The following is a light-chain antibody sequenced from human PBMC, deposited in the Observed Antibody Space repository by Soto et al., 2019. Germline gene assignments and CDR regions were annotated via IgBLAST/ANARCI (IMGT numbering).Light chain of an antibody. Sequence: QSVLTQPPSVSGSPGQSATISCTGTSSDVGKYDRVSWYQQPPGTAPKLIIYEVTNRPSGVPARFSGSKSGNTASLTISGLQAEDEADYYCSSYISTSRYVFGAGTKLTVL. CDR2: EVT. CDR3: SSYISTSRYV. J-gene: IGLJ1*01. CDR1: SSDVGKYDR. V-gene: IGLV2-18*02.